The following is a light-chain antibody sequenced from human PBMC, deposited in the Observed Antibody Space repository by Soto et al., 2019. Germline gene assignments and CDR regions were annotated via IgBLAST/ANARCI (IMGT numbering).Light chain of an antibody. V-gene: IGKV3-20*01. CDR1: QSVSASY. Sequence: EIVLTQSPDTLSLSPGERATLSCRASQSVSASYLAWYQHKPGQAPRLLMYGASRRATGIPDRFSGSGSGTDFTHTFSRLEPEDFVVYFCQQYGGSPLTFGGGTKVEIK. CDR3: QQYGGSPLT. J-gene: IGKJ4*01. CDR2: GAS.